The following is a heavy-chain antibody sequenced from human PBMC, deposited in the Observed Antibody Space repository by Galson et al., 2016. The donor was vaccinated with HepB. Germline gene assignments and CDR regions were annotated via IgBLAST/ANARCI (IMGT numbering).Heavy chain of an antibody. CDR3: TRGRYYYDRSGYTAFDY. CDR1: GFTFSNYS. V-gene: IGHV3-21*05. J-gene: IGHJ4*02. CDR2: ISGTTHIFV. D-gene: IGHD3-22*01. Sequence: SLRLSCAASGFTFSNYSMNWVRQAPGKWLERLSYISGTTHIFVSYADSVRGRVTISRENARNSLFLQMNSLRAGDTAMYYCTRGRYYYDRSGYTAFDYWGQGTLVTVSS.